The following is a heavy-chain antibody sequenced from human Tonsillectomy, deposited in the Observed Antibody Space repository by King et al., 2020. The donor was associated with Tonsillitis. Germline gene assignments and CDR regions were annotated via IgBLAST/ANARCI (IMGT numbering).Heavy chain of an antibody. CDR1: GFTFSNDA. CDR2: ISGGGGRT. Sequence: VQLVESGGGFIQPGGSLRLSCEASGFTFSNDAMSWVRQAPGKGLEWVSGISGGGGRTYYADSVKGRFTISRDNSKNRLYLQMNSLRVEDTAVYYCARGLEFGAVIEIYYFDYWGKGSLVTVSS. J-gene: IGHJ4*02. V-gene: IGHV3-23*04. CDR3: ARGLEFGAVIEIYYFDY. D-gene: IGHD3-16*02.